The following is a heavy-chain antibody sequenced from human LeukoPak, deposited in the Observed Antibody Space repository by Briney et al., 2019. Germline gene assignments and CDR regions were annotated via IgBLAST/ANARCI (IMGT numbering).Heavy chain of an antibody. V-gene: IGHV3-23*01. Sequence: GGSLRLSCAASGFTFSSYAMSWVRQAPGKGLEWVSAISGSGGSTYYADSMKGRFTISRDNSKNTLYLQMNSLRAEDTAVYYCAKGLQWELLLGPVFYFDYWGQGTLVTVSS. J-gene: IGHJ4*02. CDR2: ISGSGGST. CDR3: AKGLQWELLLGPVFYFDY. CDR1: GFTFSSYA. D-gene: IGHD1-26*01.